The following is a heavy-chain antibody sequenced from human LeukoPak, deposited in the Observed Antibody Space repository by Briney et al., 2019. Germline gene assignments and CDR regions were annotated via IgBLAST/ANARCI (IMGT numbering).Heavy chain of an antibody. Sequence: ASVKVSCKVSGYTLTELSMHWVRQAPGKGLEWMGGFDPEDGETIYAQKFQGRVTMTEDTSTDTAYMELSSLRSEDTAVYYCATDRPSGWYSRDFDYWGQGTLVTVSS. CDR2: FDPEDGET. CDR3: ATDRPSGWYSRDFDY. D-gene: IGHD6-19*01. V-gene: IGHV1-24*01. J-gene: IGHJ4*02. CDR1: GYTLTELS.